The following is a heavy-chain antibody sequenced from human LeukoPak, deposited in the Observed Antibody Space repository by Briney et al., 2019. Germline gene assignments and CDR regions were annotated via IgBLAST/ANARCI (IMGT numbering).Heavy chain of an antibody. CDR3: AKVAIIASAFDI. Sequence: PGGFLRLSCAASGFTFDDYAMHWVRQAPGKGLEWVSGISWNSGSIGYADSVKGRFTISRDNAKNSLYLQMNSLRAEDMALYYCAKVAIIASAFDIWGQGTMVTVSS. V-gene: IGHV3-9*03. CDR1: GFTFDDYA. D-gene: IGHD6-13*01. J-gene: IGHJ3*02. CDR2: ISWNSGSI.